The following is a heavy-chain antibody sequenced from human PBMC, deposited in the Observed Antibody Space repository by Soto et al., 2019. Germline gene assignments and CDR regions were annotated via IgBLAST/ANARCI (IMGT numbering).Heavy chain of an antibody. D-gene: IGHD1-1*01. V-gene: IGHV3-23*01. CDR3: ANTQKSYSWNDGGVDV. J-gene: IGHJ6*02. CDR2: SSSSGEGS. CDR1: GFTFSSFA. Sequence: EVQLLESGGGLVQPGGSLRLSCAASGFTFSSFAMSWVRQAPGKGLEWVSGSSSSGEGSYYADSVKGRFTVSRDNSQNTLYLQMTSLRDEDGGDYYCANTQKSYSWNDGGVDVWGQGTTVIVSS.